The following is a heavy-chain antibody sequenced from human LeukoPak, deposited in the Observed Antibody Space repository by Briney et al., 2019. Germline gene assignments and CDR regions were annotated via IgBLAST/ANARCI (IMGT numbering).Heavy chain of an antibody. CDR2: IYYSGSP. CDR1: GGSISGSHFY. J-gene: IGHJ6*02. CDR3: VRLRSSTVTWQYRGMDV. D-gene: IGHD2-2*01. Sequence: KPSETLSLTCTVSGGSISGSHFYWGWIRQPPGKGLEWVGCIYYSGSPYYSPSLESRVTISVDTSRKHFSLKLSSVTAADTAVYYCVRLRSSTVTWQYRGMDVWGQGTTVTVSS. V-gene: IGHV4-39*02.